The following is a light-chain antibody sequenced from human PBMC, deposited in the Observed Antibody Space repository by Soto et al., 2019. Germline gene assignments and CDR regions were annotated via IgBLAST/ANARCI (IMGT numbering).Light chain of an antibody. CDR1: QFVSTN. CDR3: QQFNNWPPLT. CDR2: SAS. J-gene: IGKJ4*01. V-gene: IGKV3-15*01. Sequence: EVVMTQSPATLSVSPGERVTLSCRASQFVSTNLAWYQQKPSQAPRLLIYSASTRATGIPARFSGSGSGTESTLTISSLQSEDFGVYYCQQFNNWPPLTFGGGTKVEIK.